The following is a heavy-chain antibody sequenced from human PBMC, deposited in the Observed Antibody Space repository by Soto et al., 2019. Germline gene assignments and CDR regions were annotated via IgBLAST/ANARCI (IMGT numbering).Heavy chain of an antibody. CDR3: ARGRGGIVVVTWIDY. J-gene: IGHJ4*02. Sequence: QVQLQESGPGLVKPSQTLSLTCTVSGGSISSGDYYWSWIRQPPGKGLEWIGYIYYSGSTYYNPSLKSRVTISVATSKNQFSLKLSSVTAADTAVYYCARGRGGIVVVTWIDYWGQGTLVTVSS. CDR1: GGSISSGDYY. D-gene: IGHD3-22*01. CDR2: IYYSGST. V-gene: IGHV4-30-4*01.